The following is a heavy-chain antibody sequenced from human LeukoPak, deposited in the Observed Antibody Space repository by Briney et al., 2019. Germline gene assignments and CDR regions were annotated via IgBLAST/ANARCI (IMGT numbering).Heavy chain of an antibody. CDR2: INPNSGGT. V-gene: IGHV1-2*02. Sequence: GASVKVSCKASGYTFTGYYMHWVRQAPGQGVEWMGWINPNSGGTNYAQKFQGRVTMTRDTSISTAYMALSRLRSDDTAVYYCARVVGYGDFFFDYWGQGTLVTVSS. CDR3: ARVVGYGDFFFDY. CDR1: GYTFTGYY. D-gene: IGHD4-17*01. J-gene: IGHJ4*02.